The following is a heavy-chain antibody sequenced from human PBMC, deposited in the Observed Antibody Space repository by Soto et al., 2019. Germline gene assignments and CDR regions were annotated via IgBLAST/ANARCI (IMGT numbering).Heavy chain of an antibody. D-gene: IGHD6-19*01. V-gene: IGHV4-30-2*01. Sequence: SETLSPTCAVSGGSISSGGYSWGWIRQPPGKGLEWIGYIYHSGSTYYNPSLKSRVTISVDRSKNQFSLKLSSVTAADTAVYYCARAGGLGAVAVDYWGQGTLVTVSS. CDR1: GGSISSGGYS. CDR3: ARAGGLGAVAVDY. J-gene: IGHJ4*02. CDR2: IYHSGST.